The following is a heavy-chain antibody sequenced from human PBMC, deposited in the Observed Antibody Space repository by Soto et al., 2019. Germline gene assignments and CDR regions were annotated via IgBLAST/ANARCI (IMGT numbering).Heavy chain of an antibody. CDR1: GYTFTTYG. V-gene: IGHV1-18*01. CDR2: SSTYNGNT. J-gene: IGHJ4*02. Sequence: ASVKVSCKASGYTFTTYGISWVRQAPGQGPEWMGWSSTYNGNTDYAQKFQGRVTMTTDTSTGIAYMELRSLRSDDTAVYYCARASGSNTYYFYWGQGTLVTVSS. D-gene: IGHD3-10*01. CDR3: ARASGSNTYYFY.